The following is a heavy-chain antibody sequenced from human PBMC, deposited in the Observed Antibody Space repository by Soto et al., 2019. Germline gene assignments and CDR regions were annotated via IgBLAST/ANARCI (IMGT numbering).Heavy chain of an antibody. CDR1: GGSIISYC. V-gene: IGHV4-59*12. Sequence: TLLTLSLTCSVSGGSIISYCWSWIRQTPGKGLEWIGYIYYSGSTYYNPSLKSRVTISVDTSKNQFSLKLSSVTAADTAVYYCARVLGQLWNKDAFDIWGQGTMVTVS. J-gene: IGHJ3*02. D-gene: IGHD5-18*01. CDR2: IYYSGST. CDR3: ARVLGQLWNKDAFDI.